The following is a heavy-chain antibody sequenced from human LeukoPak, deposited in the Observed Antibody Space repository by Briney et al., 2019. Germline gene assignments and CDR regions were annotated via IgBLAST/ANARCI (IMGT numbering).Heavy chain of an antibody. V-gene: IGHV3-64*01. CDR2: ISYNGGST. J-gene: IGHJ6*02. D-gene: IGHD3-22*01. CDR3: ARWDYYDSAGTGGMDV. Sequence: GGSLRLSCAASGFTFRNYAMHWVRQAPGKGLEHVSAISYNGGSTYYANSVKGRFTISRDNSKNTLYLQMGSLRVGDMAVYYCARWDYYDSAGTGGMDVWGQGTTITVSS. CDR1: GFTFRNYA.